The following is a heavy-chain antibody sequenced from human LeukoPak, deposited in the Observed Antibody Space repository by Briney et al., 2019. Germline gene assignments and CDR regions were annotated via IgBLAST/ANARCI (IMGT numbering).Heavy chain of an antibody. CDR1: GYSFPNYW. Sequence: GESLKISCKGSGYSFPNYWIGWVRQMPGKGLEWMGIIYPGDSHTRYSPSFQDQVTISVDKSISTAYLQWSSLKASDTAMYYCARGPYAYTSSTTLGSYNWFDPWGQGSLVTVSS. CDR2: IYPGDSHT. J-gene: IGHJ5*02. D-gene: IGHD2-2*02. V-gene: IGHV5-51*01. CDR3: ARGPYAYTSSTTLGSYNWFDP.